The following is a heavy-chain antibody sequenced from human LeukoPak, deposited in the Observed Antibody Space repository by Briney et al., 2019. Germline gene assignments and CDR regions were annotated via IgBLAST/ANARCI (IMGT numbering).Heavy chain of an antibody. CDR2: ISSSGSTI. Sequence: QPGGSLRLSCAASGFTFSSYEMNWVRQAPGKGLEWVSYISSSGSTIYYADSVKGRFTISRDNAKNSLYLQMNSLRAEDTAVYYCARVREGLVTLDYWGQGTLVTVSS. CDR1: GFTFSSYE. J-gene: IGHJ4*02. CDR3: ARVREGLVTLDY. D-gene: IGHD6-19*01. V-gene: IGHV3-48*03.